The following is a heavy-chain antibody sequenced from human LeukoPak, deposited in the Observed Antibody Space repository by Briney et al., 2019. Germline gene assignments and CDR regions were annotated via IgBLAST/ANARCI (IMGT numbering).Heavy chain of an antibody. CDR1: GGSLSRSKW. CDR2: IYHSGST. V-gene: IGHV4-4*02. Sequence: SGALSLTCAVSGGSLSRSKWWSWFGQPPGKGREWMGEIYHSGSTNYNPSLKSRVTISVDKSKTQFSLKLSSVTAADTAVYYCAMGQLSFYYFDYWGQGTLATVSS. D-gene: IGHD3-16*02. CDR3: AMGQLSFYYFDY. J-gene: IGHJ4*02.